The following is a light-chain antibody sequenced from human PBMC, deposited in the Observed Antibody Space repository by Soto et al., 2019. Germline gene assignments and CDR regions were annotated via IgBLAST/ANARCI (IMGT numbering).Light chain of an antibody. J-gene: IGKJ2*01. CDR1: QDINNY. CDR3: QQYDKLPQT. CDR2: DAS. Sequence: DIPMTQSPSSLSASVGDRVTITCQASQDINNYLNWYQQKPGKAPKLLIYDASNLETGVPSRFSGSGSGTDFTFTISSLQPEDIATYYCQQYDKLPQTFGQGTKLEIK. V-gene: IGKV1-33*01.